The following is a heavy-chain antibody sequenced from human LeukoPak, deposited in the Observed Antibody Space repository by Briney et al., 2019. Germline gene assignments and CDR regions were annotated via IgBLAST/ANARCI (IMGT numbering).Heavy chain of an antibody. D-gene: IGHD3-22*01. J-gene: IGHJ3*02. CDR2: IIPIFGTA. CDR3: ARPNYYDSSGSMEYDAFDI. Sequence: SVKVSCKASGGTFSSYAISWVRQAPGQGLEWMGRIIPIFGTANCAQKFQGRVTITTDESTSTAYMELSSLRSEDTAVYYCARPNYYDSSGSMEYDAFDIWGQGTMVTVSS. CDR1: GGTFSSYA. V-gene: IGHV1-69*05.